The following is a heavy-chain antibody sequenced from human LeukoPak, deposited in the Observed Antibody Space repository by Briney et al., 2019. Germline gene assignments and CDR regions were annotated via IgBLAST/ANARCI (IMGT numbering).Heavy chain of an antibody. V-gene: IGHV3-11*04. CDR2: ISSSGSTI. Sequence: GGSLRLSCAASGFTFSDYYMSWIRQAPGKGLEWVSYISSSGSTIYYADSVKGRFTLSGDNSKTTVYLQMNSLRAEDTAVYYCARDRSGFYSIDQWGQGTLVTVSP. CDR3: ARDRSGFYSIDQ. CDR1: GFTFSDYY. J-gene: IGHJ4*02. D-gene: IGHD5-12*01.